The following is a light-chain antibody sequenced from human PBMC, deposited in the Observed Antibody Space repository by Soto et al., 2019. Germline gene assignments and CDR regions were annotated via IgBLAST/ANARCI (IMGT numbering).Light chain of an antibody. V-gene: IGKV3-11*01. CDR1: QSVSSY. CDR3: QQRSNWPIT. J-gene: IGKJ3*01. Sequence: EIVLTQSPATLSLPPGERATLSCRASQSVSSYLAWYQQKPGQAPRLLIYDASNRATAIPARFSGSGSGTDFTLTISSLEPEDFAVYYCQQRSNWPITFGPGTKVEIK. CDR2: DAS.